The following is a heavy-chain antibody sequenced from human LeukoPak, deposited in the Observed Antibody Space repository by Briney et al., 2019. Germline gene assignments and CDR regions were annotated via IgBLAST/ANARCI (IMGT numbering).Heavy chain of an antibody. CDR3: ARGFRLSAIEDWFDP. V-gene: IGHV1-2*02. CDR2: ITPNSGGT. J-gene: IGHJ5*02. Sequence: GASVKVSCKASEYTFTSYDINWVRQATGQGLEWMGWITPNSGGTKYAQKFQGRVTMTRDTSISTAYMELSGLRSDDTAVYYCARGFRLSAIEDWFDPWGQGTLVTVSS. D-gene: IGHD2-2*02. CDR1: EYTFTSYD.